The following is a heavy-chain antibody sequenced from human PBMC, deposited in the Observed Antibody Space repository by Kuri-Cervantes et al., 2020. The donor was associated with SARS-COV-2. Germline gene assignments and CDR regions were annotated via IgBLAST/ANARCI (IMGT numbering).Heavy chain of an antibody. Sequence: SGPTLVKPTQTLTLTCTFSGFSLSTSGVGVGWIRQPPGKALEWLALIYWNDDKRYSPSLKSRLTITKDTSKNQVVLTMTNMDPVDTATYYCAHRQALLFLEWSYMGGGRFDYWGQGTLVTVSS. V-gene: IGHV2-5*01. J-gene: IGHJ4*02. CDR3: AHRQALLFLEWSYMGGGRFDY. D-gene: IGHD3-3*01. CDR2: IYWNDDK. CDR1: GFSLSTSGVG.